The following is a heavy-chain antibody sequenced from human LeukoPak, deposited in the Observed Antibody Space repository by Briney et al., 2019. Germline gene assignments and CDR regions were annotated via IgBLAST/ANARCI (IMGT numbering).Heavy chain of an antibody. V-gene: IGHV3-23*01. J-gene: IGHJ4*02. CDR2: ISGSGGST. D-gene: IGHD6-13*01. Sequence: GGSLRLSCAASGFTFSSYAMSWVRQAPGKGLEWVSAISGSGGSTYYADSVKGRFTISRDNSKNTLYLQMNSLRAEDTAVYYCAKDNGPLAAAGTGLDYWGQGTLVTVSS. CDR3: AKDNGPLAAAGTGLDY. CDR1: GFTFSSYA.